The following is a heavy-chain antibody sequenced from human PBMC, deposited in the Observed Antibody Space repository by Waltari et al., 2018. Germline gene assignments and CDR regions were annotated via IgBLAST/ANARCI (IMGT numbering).Heavy chain of an antibody. CDR3: ARATLYGSGSYAIN. CDR2: INHSGST. D-gene: IGHD3-10*01. J-gene: IGHJ4*02. CDR1: GGSFSGYY. V-gene: IGHV4-34*01. Sequence: QVQLQQWGAGLLKPSETLSLTCAIYGGSFSGYYWSWIRQPPGKGLEWIGEINHSGSTNYSPSLKSRVTISVDTSKNQFSLKLSSVTAADTAVYYCARATLYGSGSYAINWGQGTLVTVSS.